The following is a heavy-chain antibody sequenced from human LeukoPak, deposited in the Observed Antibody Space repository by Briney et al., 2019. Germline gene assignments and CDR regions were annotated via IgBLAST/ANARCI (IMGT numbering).Heavy chain of an antibody. D-gene: IGHD3-3*01. Sequence: SETLSLTCTVSGGSISSGDYYWSWIRQPPGKGLEWIGEINHSGSTNYNPSLKSRVTISVDTSKNQFSLKLSSVTAADTAVYYCARFGRYDFWSGYRPRGYYYYGMDVWGQGTTVTVSS. CDR1: GGSISSGDYY. V-gene: IGHV4-39*07. J-gene: IGHJ6*02. CDR2: INHSGST. CDR3: ARFGRYDFWSGYRPRGYYYYGMDV.